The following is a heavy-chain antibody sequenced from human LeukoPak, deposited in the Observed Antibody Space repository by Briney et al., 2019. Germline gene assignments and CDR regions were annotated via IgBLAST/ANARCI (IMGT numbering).Heavy chain of an antibody. CDR1: GGSFSGYY. D-gene: IGHD3-22*01. CDR2: INHSGST. V-gene: IGHV4-34*01. Sequence: PSETLSLTCAVYGGSFSGYYWSWIRQPPGKGLEWIGEINHSGSTNYNLSLKSRVTISVDTSKNQFSLKLSSVTAADTAVYYCARGSSGYYGMDVWGQGTTVTVSS. CDR3: ARGSSGYYGMDV. J-gene: IGHJ6*02.